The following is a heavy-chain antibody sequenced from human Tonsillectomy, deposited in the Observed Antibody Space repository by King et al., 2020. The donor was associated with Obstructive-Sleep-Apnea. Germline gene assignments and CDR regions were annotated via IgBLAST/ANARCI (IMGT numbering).Heavy chain of an antibody. CDR2: IYSGDAT. D-gene: IGHD1-26*01. CDR1: GFIGSSNY. Sequence: VQLVESGGGLGQPGGALRLSFAASGFIGSSNYMSWVRQAPGEGLEWVSVIYSGDATYSADSVKGRFTISRDNSKNTLHLQMNSLRAEDTAVYYCARVVGAFVYWGQGTLVTVSS. V-gene: IGHV3-66*01. J-gene: IGHJ4*02. CDR3: ARVVGAFVY.